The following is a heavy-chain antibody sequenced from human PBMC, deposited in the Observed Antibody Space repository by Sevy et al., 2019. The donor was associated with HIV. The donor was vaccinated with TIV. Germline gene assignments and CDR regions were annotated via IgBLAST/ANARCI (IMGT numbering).Heavy chain of an antibody. CDR2: IYTSGST. D-gene: IGHD2-2*01. Sequence: SETLSLTCTVSGGSISSGSYYWSWIRQPAGKGLEWIGRIYTSGSTNYNPSLKSRVTMSVDTSKNQFSLKLSSVTAADTAVDYCARESLGIVTAGGWFDPWGQGTLVTVSS. CDR1: GGSISSGSYY. J-gene: IGHJ5*02. V-gene: IGHV4-61*02. CDR3: ARESLGIVTAGGWFDP.